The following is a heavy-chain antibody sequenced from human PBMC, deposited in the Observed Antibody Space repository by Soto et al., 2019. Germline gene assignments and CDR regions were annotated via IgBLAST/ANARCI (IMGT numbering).Heavy chain of an antibody. J-gene: IGHJ4*02. CDR2: IIPNNGTT. Sequence: ASVKVSCKASGYTFTSYAMHWVRQAPGQRLEWMGGIIPNNGTTNYAQKFQGRVTITTDNSKSTAFMELSSLTSEDTAVYYCARGPRNWGVDYWGQGTLVTVSS. CDR3: ARGPRNWGVDY. V-gene: IGHV1-3*01. CDR1: GYTFTSYA. D-gene: IGHD7-27*01.